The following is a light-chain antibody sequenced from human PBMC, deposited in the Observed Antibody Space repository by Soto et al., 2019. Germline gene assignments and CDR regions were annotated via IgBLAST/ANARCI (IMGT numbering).Light chain of an antibody. CDR3: QQANSFPLT. V-gene: IGKV1-12*01. Sequence: DIQMIQSRYSVSASVGDGVTITCRASQGSSTWLAWYQQKPGKAPKLLIFSASSLQSGVPSRFSGSGSGTDFTLTISSLQPEDFASYYCQQANSFPLTFGGGTKVEI. CDR2: SAS. J-gene: IGKJ4*01. CDR1: QGSSTW.